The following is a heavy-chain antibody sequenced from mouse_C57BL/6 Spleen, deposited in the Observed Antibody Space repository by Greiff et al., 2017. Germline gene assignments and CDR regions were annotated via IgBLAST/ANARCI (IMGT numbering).Heavy chain of an antibody. V-gene: IGHV6-3*01. Sequence: EVQLQQSGGGLVQPGGSMKLSCVASGFTFSNYWMNWVRQSPEKGLEWVAQIRLKSDNYAPKYAESVKGRFTISRDDSKSSVYLQMNNLRAEDTGIYYCTGEGSNYVEYYAMGYWGQGTSVTVSS. CDR3: TGEGSNYVEYYAMGY. J-gene: IGHJ4*01. D-gene: IGHD2-5*01. CDR1: GFTFSNYW. CDR2: IRLKSDNYAP.